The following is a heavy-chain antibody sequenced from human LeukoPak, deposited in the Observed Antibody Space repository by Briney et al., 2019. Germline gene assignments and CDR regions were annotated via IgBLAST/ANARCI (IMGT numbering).Heavy chain of an antibody. V-gene: IGHV4-4*07. Sequence: SETLSLTCTVSGGSISSYYWSWIRQPAGKGLEWIGRIYTSGSTNYNPSLKSRVTMSVDTSKNQFSLKLSSVTAADTAVYYCARKVLYYDFWSGYWGNNWFDPWGQGTLVTVSS. D-gene: IGHD3-3*01. J-gene: IGHJ5*02. CDR2: IYTSGST. CDR1: GGSISSYY. CDR3: ARKVLYYDFWSGYWGNNWFDP.